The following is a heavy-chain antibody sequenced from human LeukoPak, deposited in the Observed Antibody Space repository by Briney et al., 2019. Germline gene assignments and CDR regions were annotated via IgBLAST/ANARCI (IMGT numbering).Heavy chain of an antibody. V-gene: IGHV4-4*07. CDR1: GGSISSYY. D-gene: IGHD3-22*01. CDR3: ARAGYYYDSSGYYEDAFDI. J-gene: IGHJ3*02. Sequence: SESLSLTCTVSGGSISSYYWSWIRQPAGKGLEWIGRIYTSGSTNYNPSLKSRVTMSVDTSKNQFSLKLSSVTAADTAVYYCARAGYYYDSSGYYEDAFDIWGQGTMVTVSS. CDR2: IYTSGST.